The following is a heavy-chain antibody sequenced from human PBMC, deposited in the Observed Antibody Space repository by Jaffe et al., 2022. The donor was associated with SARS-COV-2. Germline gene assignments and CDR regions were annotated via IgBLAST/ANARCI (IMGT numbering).Heavy chain of an antibody. V-gene: IGHV3-43*02. Sequence: EVQLVESGGGVVQPGGSLRLSCAASGFTFDDYAMHWVRQAPGKGLEWVSLISGDGGSTYYADSVKGRFTISRDNSKNSLYLQMNSLRTEDTALYYCAKSAVIAAHLGPFDYWGQGTLVTVSS. CDR1: GFTFDDYA. J-gene: IGHJ4*02. CDR3: AKSAVIAAHLGPFDY. CDR2: ISGDGGST. D-gene: IGHD6-6*01.